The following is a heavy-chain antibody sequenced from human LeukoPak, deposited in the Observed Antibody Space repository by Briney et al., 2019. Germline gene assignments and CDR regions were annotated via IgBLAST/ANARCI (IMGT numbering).Heavy chain of an antibody. Sequence: GGSLRLSCAASGFTFSSYAMSWVRQAPGKGLEWVSAISGSGGRTYYADSVKGRFTIYRDNSKNTLYLQMNSLRAEDTAVYYCANRNSDDAFDIWGQGTMVTVSS. CDR1: GFTFSSYA. CDR2: ISGSGGRT. D-gene: IGHD1-14*01. V-gene: IGHV3-23*01. CDR3: ANRNSDDAFDI. J-gene: IGHJ3*02.